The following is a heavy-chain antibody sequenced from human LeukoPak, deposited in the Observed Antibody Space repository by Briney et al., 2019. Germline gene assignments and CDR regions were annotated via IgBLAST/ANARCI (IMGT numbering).Heavy chain of an antibody. CDR1: GFTFGSYS. Sequence: PGGSLRLSCVTSGFTFGSYSMNWVRQTPGKGLEWVSYIGPASSSTISYADSVKGRFTISRDNAKNSLYLQMNSLRAEDTAVYYCARDHNWNYDYWGQGTLVTVSS. V-gene: IGHV3-48*01. CDR3: ARDHNWNYDY. J-gene: IGHJ4*02. D-gene: IGHD1-7*01. CDR2: IGPASSSTI.